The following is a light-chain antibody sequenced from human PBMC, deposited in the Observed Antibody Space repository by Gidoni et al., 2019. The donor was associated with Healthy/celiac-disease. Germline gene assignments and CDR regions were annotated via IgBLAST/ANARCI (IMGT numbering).Light chain of an antibody. Sequence: IVMTQSPLSLPVTPGAPSSISCRSSQSLLHSNGYNYLDWYLQKPGQSPQLLISLGSNRASGVPDRFSGSGSGSDFTLKISRVEAEDVGVYDCMQALQTPLTLGGGTKVEIK. CDR1: QSLLHSNGYNY. CDR2: LGS. CDR3: MQALQTPLT. J-gene: IGKJ4*01. V-gene: IGKV2-28*01.